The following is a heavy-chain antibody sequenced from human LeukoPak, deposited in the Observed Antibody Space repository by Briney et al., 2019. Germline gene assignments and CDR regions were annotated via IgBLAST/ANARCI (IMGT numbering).Heavy chain of an antibody. V-gene: IGHV3-30*01. CDR1: GFTFSSYA. CDR2: ISYDGSNK. Sequence: GGSLRLSCAASGFTFSSYAMHWVRQAPGKGLEWVAVISYDGSNKYYADSVKGRFTISRDNSKNTLYLQMNSLRAEDTAVYYCARDRDYYDSSGPFDYWGQGTLDTVSS. D-gene: IGHD3-22*01. CDR3: ARDRDYYDSSGPFDY. J-gene: IGHJ4*02.